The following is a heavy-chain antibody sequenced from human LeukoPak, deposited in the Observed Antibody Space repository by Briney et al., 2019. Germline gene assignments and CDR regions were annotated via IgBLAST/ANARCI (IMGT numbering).Heavy chain of an antibody. CDR2: IHPGSSNT. V-gene: IGHV5-51*01. Sequence: GESLKISCKGSGCVFTNYWIAWVRQVPEKGLEWMGIIHPGSSNTKYGPSFQRQVAISADKSISTAYLHWNNLRASDTAMYYCASHYETSGYFGFDIWGQGSMVTV. CDR1: GCVFTNYW. D-gene: IGHD3-22*01. J-gene: IGHJ3*02. CDR3: ASHYETSGYFGFDI.